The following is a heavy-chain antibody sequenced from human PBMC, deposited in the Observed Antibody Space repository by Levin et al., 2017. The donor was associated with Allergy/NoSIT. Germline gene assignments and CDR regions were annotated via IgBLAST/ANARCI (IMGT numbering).Heavy chain of an antibody. CDR2: IIPIFGTP. CDR1: GGTVSTYS. V-gene: IGHV1-69*01. Sequence: PGGSLRLSCKTSGGTVSTYSFNWVRQAPGQGLEWMGGIIPIFGTPKYAQKFQGRVTITADESTSTVYMELSSLRSEDTAMYYCARDGGYSGYNGGNYFDYWGQGTLVTVSS. J-gene: IGHJ4*02. D-gene: IGHD5-12*01. CDR3: ARDGGYSGYNGGNYFDY.